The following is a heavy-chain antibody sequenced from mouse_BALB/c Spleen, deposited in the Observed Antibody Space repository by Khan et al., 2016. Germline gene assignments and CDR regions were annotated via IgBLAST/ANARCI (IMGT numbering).Heavy chain of an antibody. CDR1: GYSITSGYS. Sequence: EVQLQESGPDLVKPSQSLSLTCTVTGYSITSGYSWHWIRQFPGNKLEWMAYIHYSGSTNYNPSPKSRISITRDTSKNQFFLQLISDTTEDTATYYCTRGDYYGSVYWGQGTTLTVSS. D-gene: IGHD1-1*01. CDR3: TRGDYYGSVY. V-gene: IGHV3-1*02. J-gene: IGHJ2*01. CDR2: IHYSGST.